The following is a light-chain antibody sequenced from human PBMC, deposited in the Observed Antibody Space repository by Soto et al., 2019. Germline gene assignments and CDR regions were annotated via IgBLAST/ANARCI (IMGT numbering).Light chain of an antibody. V-gene: IGKV3-15*01. CDR1: QSLSSN. CDR3: QQYNDWRPWYT. CDR2: GAS. Sequence: IVITQSPPTMSEYPGERATLSCRASQSLSSNLAWYQQKPGQSPRLLIHGASTRATGIPDRFSGSGSGTEFTLTISSLQSEDFAVYYCQQYNDWRPWYTFGHRTKVDI. J-gene: IGKJ2*01.